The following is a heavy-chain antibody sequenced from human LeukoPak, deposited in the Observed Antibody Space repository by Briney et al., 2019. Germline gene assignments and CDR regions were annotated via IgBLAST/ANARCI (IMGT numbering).Heavy chain of an antibody. Sequence: PSETLSLTCTVPGGSISSGGYYWSWIRQPPGKGLEWIGYIYHSGSTYYNPSLKSRVTISVDRSKNQFSLKLSSVTAVDTAVYYCARYGLTTAFDYWGQGTLVTVSS. CDR1: GGSISSGGYY. J-gene: IGHJ4*02. D-gene: IGHD4-11*01. CDR2: IYHSGST. V-gene: IGHV4-30-2*01. CDR3: ARYGLTTAFDY.